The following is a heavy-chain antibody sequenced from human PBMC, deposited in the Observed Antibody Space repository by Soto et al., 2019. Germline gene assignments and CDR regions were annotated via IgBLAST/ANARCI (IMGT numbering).Heavy chain of an antibody. D-gene: IGHD2-21*01. CDR2: ISTSGSYT. J-gene: IGHJ4*02. V-gene: IGHV3-11*06. CDR1: VFTFSDYY. Sequence: PGGSLRLSCAASVFTFSDYYMSWIRQAPGKGLEWVSYISTSGSYTNYGDSVKGRFTISRDNAKNSVYLQMNSLRAEDTAVYYCARDQDRDGDYNMFDNWGQGTLVTVSS. CDR3: ARDQDRDGDYNMFDN.